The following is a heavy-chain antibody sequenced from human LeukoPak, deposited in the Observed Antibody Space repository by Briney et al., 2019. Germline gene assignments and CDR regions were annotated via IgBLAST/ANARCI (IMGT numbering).Heavy chain of an antibody. V-gene: IGHV3-9*01. CDR2: ISWNSGSI. D-gene: IGHD3-22*01. Sequence: GGSLRLSCAASGFTFDDYAMHWVRQAPGKGLEWVSGISWNSGSIGYADSVKGRFTISRDNAKNSLYLQMNSLRAEDTALYYCAKEKYYYDSSGLDYWGQGTLVTVSS. CDR1: GFTFDDYA. J-gene: IGHJ4*02. CDR3: AKEKYYYDSSGLDY.